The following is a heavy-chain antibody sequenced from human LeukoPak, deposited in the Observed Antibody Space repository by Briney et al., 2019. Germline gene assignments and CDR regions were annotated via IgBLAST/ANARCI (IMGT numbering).Heavy chain of an antibody. D-gene: IGHD3-10*01. CDR3: TTLLLWFGFDY. V-gene: IGHV3-15*01. CDR2: MRSKTDGGTT. Sequence: SGGSLRLSCAASGFTFSNAWMSWVRQAPGKGLEWVGRMRSKTDGGTTDYAAPVKGRFTISRDDSKNTLHLQMNSLKTEDTGVYYCTTLLLWFGFDYWGQGSPVTVSS. J-gene: IGHJ4*02. CDR1: GFTFSNAW.